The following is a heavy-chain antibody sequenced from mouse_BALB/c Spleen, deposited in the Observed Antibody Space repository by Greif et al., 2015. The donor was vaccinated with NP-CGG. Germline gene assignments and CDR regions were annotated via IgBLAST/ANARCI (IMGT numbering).Heavy chain of an antibody. CDR2: IDPANGNT. D-gene: IGHD3-3*01. Sequence: EVQRVESGAELVKPGASVKLSCTASGFNIKDTYMHWVKQRPEQGLEWIGRIDPANGNTKYDPKFQGKATITADTSSNTAYLQLSSLTSEDTAVYYCAGTYFDYWGQGTTLTVSS. CDR3: AGTYFDY. J-gene: IGHJ2*01. CDR1: GFNIKDTY. V-gene: IGHV14-3*02.